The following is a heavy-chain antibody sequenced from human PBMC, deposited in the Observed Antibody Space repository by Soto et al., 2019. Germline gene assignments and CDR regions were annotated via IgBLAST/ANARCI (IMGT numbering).Heavy chain of an antibody. CDR1: GYTFTGYY. Sequence: ASVKVSCKASGYTFTGYYMHWVRQAPGQGLEWMGWINPNSGGTNYAQKFQGWVTMTRDTSISTAYMELSRMRSDDTAVYYCERGLHDIVVVPAAINWFDPWGQGTLVTVSS. CDR2: INPNSGGT. D-gene: IGHD2-2*02. CDR3: ERGLHDIVVVPAAINWFDP. V-gene: IGHV1-2*04. J-gene: IGHJ5*02.